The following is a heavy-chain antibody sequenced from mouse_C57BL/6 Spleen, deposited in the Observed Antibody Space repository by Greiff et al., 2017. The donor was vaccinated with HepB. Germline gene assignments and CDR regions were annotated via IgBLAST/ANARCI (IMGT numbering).Heavy chain of an antibody. Sequence: EVQLQQSGPELVKPGASVKISCKASGYTFTDYYMNWVKQSHGKSLEWIGDINPNNGGTSYNQKFKGKATLTVDKSSSTAYMELRSLTSEDSAVYYCARWGYSLDYWGQGTTLTVSS. CDR1: GYTFTDYY. J-gene: IGHJ2*01. CDR3: ARWGYSLDY. D-gene: IGHD2-12*01. CDR2: INPNNGGT. V-gene: IGHV1-26*01.